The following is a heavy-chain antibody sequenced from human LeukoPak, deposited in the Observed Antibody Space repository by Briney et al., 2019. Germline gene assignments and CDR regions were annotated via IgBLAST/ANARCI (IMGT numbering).Heavy chain of an antibody. Sequence: GGSLRLSCAASGFTFSDSWMSWVRQAPGKGLEWVANMNQDASAKGYVDSVKGRFTISRDNARNSLYLQMSSLRPEDTAVYYCATYTHWVAGDVWGQGTTVTVSS. D-gene: IGHD3-16*01. V-gene: IGHV3-7*01. J-gene: IGHJ6*02. CDR2: MNQDASAK. CDR3: ATYTHWVAGDV. CDR1: GFTFSDSW.